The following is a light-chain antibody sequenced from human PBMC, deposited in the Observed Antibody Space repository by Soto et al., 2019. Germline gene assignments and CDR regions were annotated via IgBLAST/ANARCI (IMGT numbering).Light chain of an antibody. CDR1: QNLRKN. J-gene: IGKJ1*01. CDR2: GAS. Sequence: EVVMTQSPASLSVSPGERVTLSCRASQNLRKNLAWYQQKPGQAPRLLISGASTREAGVPGRFSGSGSGTEFTLIISSLQSEDFAIYYCQQYNNWPPWTFGQGTKVEL. CDR3: QQYNNWPPWT. V-gene: IGKV3-15*01.